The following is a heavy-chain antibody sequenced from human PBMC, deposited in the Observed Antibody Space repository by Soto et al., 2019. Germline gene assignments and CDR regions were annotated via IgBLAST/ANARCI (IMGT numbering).Heavy chain of an antibody. CDR3: ARDGGSGGSSTFDY. V-gene: IGHV3-30-3*01. J-gene: IGHJ4*02. D-gene: IGHD2-15*01. Sequence: PGGSLRLSCAASGFTFSSYAMHWVRQAPGKGLEWVAVISYDGSNKYYADSVKGRFTISRDNSKNTLYLQMNSLRAEDTAVYYCARDGGSGGSSTFDYWGQGTLVTVS. CDR2: ISYDGSNK. CDR1: GFTFSSYA.